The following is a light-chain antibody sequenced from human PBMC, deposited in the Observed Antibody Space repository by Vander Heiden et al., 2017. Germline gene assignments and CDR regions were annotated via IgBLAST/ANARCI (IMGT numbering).Light chain of an antibody. CDR2: GAS. V-gene: IGKV1-39*01. Sequence: DIQMTQPPSSLSASVGDRVLITYRASQSISSFLSWYQQKQGKAPRLLIYGASSLQSRVPSRFSGSGSGTVFTLTISSLQPEDCATYYCRQSYSTPRTFGQGTRVEIK. CDR3: RQSYSTPRT. CDR1: QSISSF. J-gene: IGKJ1*01.